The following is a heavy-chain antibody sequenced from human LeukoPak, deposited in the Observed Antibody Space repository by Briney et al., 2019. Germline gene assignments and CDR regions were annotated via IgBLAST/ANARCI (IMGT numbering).Heavy chain of an antibody. V-gene: IGHV4-59*01. D-gene: IGHD1-26*01. CDR3: ARESGSTYYFDY. J-gene: IGHJ4*02. CDR2: IYYSGST. CDR1: GGSISTYY. Sequence: PSETLSLTCTVSGGSISTYYWSWIRQPPGEGLEWIGYIYYSGSTNYNPSLKSRVTISVDTSRNQFSLKLNSVTAADTAVYYCARESGSTYYFDYWGQGTLVTVSS.